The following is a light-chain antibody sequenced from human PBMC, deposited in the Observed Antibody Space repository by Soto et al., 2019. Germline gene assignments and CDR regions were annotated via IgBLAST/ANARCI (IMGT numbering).Light chain of an antibody. CDR2: GAS. CDR1: QSVSSSY. V-gene: IGKV3-20*01. CDR3: QQYGNSLPLT. Sequence: EIVLTQSPGTLSLSPGERATLSCKASQSVSSSYLAWYQQKPGQAPRLLMHGASSRATGIPDRFSGSGSGTDFTLTISRLEPEDVAVYYCQQYGNSLPLTFGGGTKVEIK. J-gene: IGKJ4*01.